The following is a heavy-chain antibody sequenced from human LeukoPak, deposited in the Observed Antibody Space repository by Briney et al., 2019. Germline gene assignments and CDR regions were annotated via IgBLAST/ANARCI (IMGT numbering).Heavy chain of an antibody. V-gene: IGHV3-23*01. CDR2: ISGSGGST. CDR3: AKDISYYDILTGYYGGAFDI. J-gene: IGHJ3*02. CDR1: GFTFSSYG. D-gene: IGHD3-9*01. Sequence: PGGSLRLSCAASGFTFSSYGMSWVRQAPGKGLEWVSAISGSGGSTDYADYVKGRFTISRDNSKNTLYLQMNSLRAEDTAVYYCAKDISYYDILTGYYGGAFDIWGQGTMVTVSS.